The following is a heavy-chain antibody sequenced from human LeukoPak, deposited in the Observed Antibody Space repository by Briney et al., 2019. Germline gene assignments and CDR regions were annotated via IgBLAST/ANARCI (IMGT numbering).Heavy chain of an antibody. D-gene: IGHD6-19*01. CDR2: INPKNGVT. V-gene: IGHV1-2*07. Sequence: ASVKVSCKASGYTFTDYYMHWVRQAPGQGPKCMGWINPKNGVTDYGHKFQGRVTVTRDMSINTAYMELSSLRSEDTAVYYCARGRAVAGHGYYYYYYYMDVWGKGTTVTVSS. CDR3: ARGRAVAGHGYYYYYYYMDV. CDR1: GYTFTDYY. J-gene: IGHJ6*03.